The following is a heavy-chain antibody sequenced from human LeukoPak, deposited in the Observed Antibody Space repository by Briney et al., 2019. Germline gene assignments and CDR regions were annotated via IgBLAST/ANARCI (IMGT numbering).Heavy chain of an antibody. D-gene: IGHD1-26*01. V-gene: IGHV4-4*02. CDR3: ARVRVGSGGRWDAFDI. Sequence: PSGTLSLTCAVSGGSISSSNWGSWGRQPPGEGLGWIGEIYHSGSTYYSSPLKSRVTISVDRSTNQFSLQLPSVTAADTALYYCARVRVGSGGRWDAFDIWGQGTMVTVSS. CDR1: GGSISSSNW. CDR2: IYHSGST. J-gene: IGHJ3*02.